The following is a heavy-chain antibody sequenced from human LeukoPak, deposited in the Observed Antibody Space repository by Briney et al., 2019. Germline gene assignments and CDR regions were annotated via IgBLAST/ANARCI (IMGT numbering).Heavy chain of an antibody. D-gene: IGHD3-3*01. Sequence: GGSLRLSCAASGFTLSTYNMNWVRQAPGKGLEWLSTISSSSTYIYYADSVKGRFTISRDNAKNSLYLQMNTLRVEDTAVYYCARAHITIFGVVTYPFDYWGQGTLVTVSS. J-gene: IGHJ4*02. V-gene: IGHV3-21*01. CDR3: ARAHITIFGVVTYPFDY. CDR2: ISSSSTYI. CDR1: GFTLSTYN.